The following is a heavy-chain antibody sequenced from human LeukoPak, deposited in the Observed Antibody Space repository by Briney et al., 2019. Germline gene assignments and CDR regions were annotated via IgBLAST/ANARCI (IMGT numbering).Heavy chain of an antibody. J-gene: IGHJ3*02. V-gene: IGHV4-59*01. D-gene: IGHD1-26*01. CDR3: ARETRLHSGSYSNDAFDI. CDR1: GGSISSYY. Sequence: SETLSLTCTVSGGSISSYYWSWIRQRPGKGLEWIGYISYSGSTDYNPSLKSRVTISLDTSKNQFSLRLSSVTAADTAVYYCARETRLHSGSYSNDAFDIWGQGTMVTVSS. CDR2: ISYSGST.